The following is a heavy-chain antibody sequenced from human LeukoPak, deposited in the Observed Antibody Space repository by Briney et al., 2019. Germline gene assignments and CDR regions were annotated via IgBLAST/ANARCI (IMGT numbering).Heavy chain of an antibody. Sequence: GGSLRLLCGASGFILSSWDVRWARRARGEAVEWVSGISDGGGTTNYADAVKGRFTISRDNSKNTLSLQMNSLRVEDTAIYYCAKDIQLSTWGLGTMVTVSS. D-gene: IGHD5-24*01. CDR3: AKDIQLST. V-gene: IGHV3-23*01. CDR2: ISDGGGTT. CDR1: GFILSSWD. J-gene: IGHJ3*01.